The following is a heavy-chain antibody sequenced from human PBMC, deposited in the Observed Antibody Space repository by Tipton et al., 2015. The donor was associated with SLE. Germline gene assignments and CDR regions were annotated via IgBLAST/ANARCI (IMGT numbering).Heavy chain of an antibody. CDR1: GGSFSGYY. J-gene: IGHJ3*02. CDR2: AYTTGSP. Sequence: TLSLTCAVFGGSFSGYYWNWIRQPAGKGLEWIGRAYTTGSPYYNPSLESRVAISMDTSKNQFSLKLTAVTAADTAVYYCARTLDALDIWGQGTMVTVSS. CDR3: ARTLDALDI. V-gene: IGHV4-4*07.